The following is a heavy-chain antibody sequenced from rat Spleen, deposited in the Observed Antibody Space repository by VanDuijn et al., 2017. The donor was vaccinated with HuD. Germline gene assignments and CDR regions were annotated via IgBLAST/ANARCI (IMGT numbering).Heavy chain of an antibody. V-gene: IGHV5-25*01. CDR2: ISTSGGST. Sequence: EVQLVESGGGLVQPGRSLKLSCAASGFTFSNYDMAWVRQAPTKGLEWVASISTSGGSTYYRDSVKGRFTVSRDNAKSTLYLQMDSLRSEDTATYYCARQGSATFDYWGQGVMVTVSS. CDR1: GFTFSNYD. J-gene: IGHJ2*01. CDR3: ARQGSATFDY.